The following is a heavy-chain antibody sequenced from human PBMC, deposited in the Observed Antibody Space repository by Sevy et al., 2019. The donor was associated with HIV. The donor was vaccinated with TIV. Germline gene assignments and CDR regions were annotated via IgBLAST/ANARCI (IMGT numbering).Heavy chain of an antibody. V-gene: IGHV4-34*01. CDR2: INHSGST. CDR3: ARSPPIVVVPGAPSWFDP. CDR1: GGSFSGYY. J-gene: IGHJ5*02. D-gene: IGHD2-2*01. Sequence: SETLSLTCAVHGGSFSGYYWNWIRQPPGKGLEWIGEINHSGSTNYNPSLKSRVTISVDTSKNQFSLKLSSVTAADTDVYYCARSPPIVVVPGAPSWFDPWGQGTLVTVSS.